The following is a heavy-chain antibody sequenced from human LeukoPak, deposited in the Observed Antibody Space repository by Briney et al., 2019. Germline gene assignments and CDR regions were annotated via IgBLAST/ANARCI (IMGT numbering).Heavy chain of an antibody. V-gene: IGHV3-53*01. CDR2: IYSGGST. J-gene: IGHJ4*02. Sequence: GGSLRLSCAASGFTVSSNYMSWVRQAPGKGLEWVSVIYSGGSTYYADSVKGRFTISRDNSKNTLYLQMNSLRAEDTAVYYCARDLHSSGWLLGLDWGQGTLVTVSS. CDR3: ARDLHSSGWLLGLD. D-gene: IGHD6-19*01. CDR1: GFTVSSNY.